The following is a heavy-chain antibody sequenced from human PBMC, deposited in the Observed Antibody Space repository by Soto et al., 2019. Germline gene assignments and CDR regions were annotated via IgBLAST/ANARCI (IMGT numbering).Heavy chain of an antibody. D-gene: IGHD1-1*01. J-gene: IGHJ4*02. Sequence: DVQLLESGGRLVQPGGSLRLSCAASGFTFNAYSLSWVRQAPGKGLEWVSAIGTTGGSTYYADSVKGRFTISRDNSQNTLSLQMNSPGAEDTAVYYCASPDGATYNFRYWGQGTLVTVSS. CDR1: GFTFNAYS. V-gene: IGHV3-23*01. CDR3: ASPDGATYNFRY. CDR2: IGTTGGST.